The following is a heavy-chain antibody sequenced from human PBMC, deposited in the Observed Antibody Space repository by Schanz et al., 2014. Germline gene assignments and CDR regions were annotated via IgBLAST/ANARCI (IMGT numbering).Heavy chain of an antibody. J-gene: IGHJ4*02. CDR2: ITYNGGTI. CDR3: ARDRRNADLDY. CDR1: GITFSSHS. Sequence: EMQLVESGGTLVQPGGSLRLSCAASGITFSSHSFNWVRQAPGKGLEWISYITYNGGTIYYADSVKGRFTISRDNAKNSLYLEMNSLRAEDTALYYCARDRRNADLDYWGQGTLVTVSS. D-gene: IGHD1-1*01. V-gene: IGHV3-48*01.